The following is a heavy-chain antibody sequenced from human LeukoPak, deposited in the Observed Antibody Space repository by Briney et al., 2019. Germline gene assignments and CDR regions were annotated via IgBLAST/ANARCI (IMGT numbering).Heavy chain of an antibody. CDR3: AREVGYSSSPYYYYYYMDV. CDR1: GGTFSIYA. D-gene: IGHD6-13*01. Sequence: SVNVSCKASGGTFSIYAISWVRQAPGQGLGRMGGIIPIFGTANYAQTFQGRGTITTDESTSTAYMELSSLRYEDTAVYYCAREVGYSSSPYYYYYYMDVWGKGTTVTVSS. J-gene: IGHJ6*03. V-gene: IGHV1-69*05. CDR2: IIPIFGTA.